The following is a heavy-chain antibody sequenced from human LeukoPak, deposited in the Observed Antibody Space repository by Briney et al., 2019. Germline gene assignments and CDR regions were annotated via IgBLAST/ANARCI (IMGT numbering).Heavy chain of an antibody. Sequence: SETLSLTCTVSGGSISSYYWSWIRQPPGKGLEWIGEINHSGSTNYNPSLKSRVTISVDTSKNQFSLKLSSVTAADTAVYYCARDPGYSSGWLISPWGQGTLVTVSS. CDR2: INHSGST. CDR1: GGSISSYY. D-gene: IGHD6-19*01. J-gene: IGHJ4*02. CDR3: ARDPGYSSGWLISP. V-gene: IGHV4-34*01.